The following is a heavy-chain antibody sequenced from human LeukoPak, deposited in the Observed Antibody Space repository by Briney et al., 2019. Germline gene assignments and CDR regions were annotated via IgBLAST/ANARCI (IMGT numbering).Heavy chain of an antibody. J-gene: IGHJ4*02. CDR2: INPSGGST. V-gene: IGHV1-46*01. CDR1: GYTFTSYY. D-gene: IGHD6-6*01. CDR3: ARDSLEVAARPTLGY. Sequence: ASVKVSCKASGYTFTSYYMHWVRQAPGQGLEWMGIINPSGGSTSYAQKFQGRVTMTRDMSTSTVYMGLSSLRSEDTAVYYCARDSLEVAARPTLGYWGQGTLVTVSS.